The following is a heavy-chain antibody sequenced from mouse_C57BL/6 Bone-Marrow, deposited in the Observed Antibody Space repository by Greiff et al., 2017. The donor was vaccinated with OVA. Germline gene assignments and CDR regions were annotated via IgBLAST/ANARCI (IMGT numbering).Heavy chain of an antibody. V-gene: IGHV1-81*01. Sequence: VKLVESGAELARPGASVKLSCKASGYTFTSYGISWVKQRTGQGLEWIGEIYPRSGNTYYNEKFKGKATLTADKSSSTAYMELRSLTSEDSAVYFCARLGYYAMDYWGQGTSVTVSS. J-gene: IGHJ4*01. CDR3: ARLGYYAMDY. D-gene: IGHD3-3*01. CDR1: GYTFTSYG. CDR2: IYPRSGNT.